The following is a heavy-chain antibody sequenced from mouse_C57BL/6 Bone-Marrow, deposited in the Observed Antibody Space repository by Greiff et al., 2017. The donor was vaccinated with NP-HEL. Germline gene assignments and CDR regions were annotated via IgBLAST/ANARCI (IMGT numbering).Heavy chain of an antibody. Sequence: QVQLQQPGAELVRPGTSVKLSCKASGYTFTSYWMHWVKQRPGQGLEWIGVIDPSDSYTNYNQKFKGKATLTVDTSSSTAYMQLSSLTSEDSAVYYCALYYGNSYFDYWGQGTTLTVSS. CDR1: GYTFTSYW. J-gene: IGHJ2*01. D-gene: IGHD2-1*01. CDR3: ALYYGNSYFDY. V-gene: IGHV1-59*01. CDR2: IDPSDSYT.